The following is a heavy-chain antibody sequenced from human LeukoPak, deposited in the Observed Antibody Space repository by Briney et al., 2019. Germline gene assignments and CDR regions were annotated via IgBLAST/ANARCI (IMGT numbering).Heavy chain of an antibody. D-gene: IGHD2-2*02. CDR3: ARSLVPIVVVQAAILGFDY. Sequence: ASVKVSCKASGYTFTSYYMHWVRQAPGQGLEWMGIINPSGGSTSYAQKFQGRVTMTRDTSTSTVYMELSSLRSEDTAVYYCARSLVPIVVVQAAILGFDYWGQGTLVTVSS. CDR1: GYTFTSYY. J-gene: IGHJ4*02. CDR2: INPSGGST. V-gene: IGHV1-46*01.